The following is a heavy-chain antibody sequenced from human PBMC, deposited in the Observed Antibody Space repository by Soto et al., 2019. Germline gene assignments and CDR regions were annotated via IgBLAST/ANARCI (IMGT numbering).Heavy chain of an antibody. V-gene: IGHV1-69*13. CDR2: IIPIFGTA. J-gene: IGHJ3*02. Sequence: SLKVSCTSSGGTFSSSAISWVRQAPGKGLEWMGGIIPIFGTANYAQKFQGRVTITADESTSTAYMELSSLRSEDTAVYYCARTAWRSTVTYVAFDSWGQGTMVTVS. CDR3: ARTAWRSTVTYVAFDS. D-gene: IGHD4-17*01. CDR1: GGTFSSSA.